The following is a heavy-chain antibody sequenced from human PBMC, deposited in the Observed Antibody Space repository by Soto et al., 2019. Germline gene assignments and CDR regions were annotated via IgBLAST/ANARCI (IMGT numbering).Heavy chain of an antibody. V-gene: IGHV4-59*01. CDR3: ARGRSLGDY. CDR2: FSYSGTS. J-gene: IGHJ4*02. CDR1: GGSISSFY. Sequence: QVQLQESGPGLVKPSETLSLACSVSGGSISSFYWSWIRQPPGKGLEWIGYFSYSGTSNYNPSLKSRLTISVDTSKNQFSLKLTSVTAADTAVYYCARGRSLGDYWGQGTLVTVSS.